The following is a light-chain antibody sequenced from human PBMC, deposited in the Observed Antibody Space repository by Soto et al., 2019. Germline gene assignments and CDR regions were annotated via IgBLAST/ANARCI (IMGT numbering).Light chain of an antibody. CDR3: LLSYNGPYV. J-gene: IGLJ1*01. CDR1: TGAVTNGHY. V-gene: IGLV7-46*01. Sequence: QAVVTQEPSLTVSPGGTVTLTCGPSTGAVTNGHYPYWFQQKPGQAPRTLIYDTTNRHSWTPARFSGSLLGGKAALTRSGAQPEDEAEYYCLLSYNGPYVFGTGTKVTVL. CDR2: DTT.